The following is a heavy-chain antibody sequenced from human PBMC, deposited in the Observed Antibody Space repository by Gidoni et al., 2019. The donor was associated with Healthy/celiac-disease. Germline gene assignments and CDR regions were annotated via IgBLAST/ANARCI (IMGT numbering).Heavy chain of an antibody. Sequence: QVQLVQSGAGVKKPGASVKVSSMASGYTFTSYFMHWVRQAPAQGFDWMGLINPSGGSTSYAQKFKGRVTMTRDSSTRTVYMELGSLAADDTAVYYCAGGDAGTSGFDPWGQGTLVTVSS. CDR1: GYTFTSYF. D-gene: IGHD1-1*01. CDR2: INPSGGST. J-gene: IGHJ5*02. V-gene: IGHV1-46*01. CDR3: AGGDAGTSGFDP.